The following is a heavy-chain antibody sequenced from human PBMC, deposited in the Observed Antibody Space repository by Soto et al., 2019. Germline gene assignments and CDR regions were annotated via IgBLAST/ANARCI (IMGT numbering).Heavy chain of an antibody. J-gene: IGHJ4*02. V-gene: IGHV3-23*01. CDR1: GFTFSNYA. CDR3: ASQRIAAAGTD. D-gene: IGHD6-13*01. Sequence: PGGSLRLSCAASGFTFSNYAMSWVRQAPGKGLECVSSVSGSGSSTYYVDSVKGRFTISRDNSKNTLYLQMNSLRAEDTAVYYCASQRIAAAGTDWGQGTLVTVSS. CDR2: VSGSGSST.